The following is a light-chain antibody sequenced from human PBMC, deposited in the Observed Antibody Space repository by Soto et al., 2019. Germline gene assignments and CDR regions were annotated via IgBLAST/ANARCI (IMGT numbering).Light chain of an antibody. CDR3: QQYHNWPIT. V-gene: IGKV3-15*01. J-gene: IGKJ5*01. CDR1: QSVSSN. Sequence: EIVMPQSPATLSVSPCDRDTLSCRASQSVSSNLAWHQQKPGQAPRILMYDASTRATGISARFSGSGSGTEFTLTISSLQSEDFAVYYCQQYHNWPITVGQGTRLEIK. CDR2: DAS.